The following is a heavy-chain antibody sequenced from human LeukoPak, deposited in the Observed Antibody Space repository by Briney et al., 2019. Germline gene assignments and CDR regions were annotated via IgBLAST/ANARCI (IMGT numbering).Heavy chain of an antibody. Sequence: PSETLSLTCTVSGGSISSSSYYWGWIRQPPGKGLEWIGSIYYSGSTYYNPSLKSRVTISVDTSKNQFSLKLSSVTAADTAVYCCARVFHIYDTSDYRGYYFDYWGQGTPVTVSS. V-gene: IGHV4-39*07. J-gene: IGHJ4*02. CDR2: IYYSGST. D-gene: IGHD3-22*01. CDR3: ARVFHIYDTSDYRGYYFDY. CDR1: GGSISSSSYY.